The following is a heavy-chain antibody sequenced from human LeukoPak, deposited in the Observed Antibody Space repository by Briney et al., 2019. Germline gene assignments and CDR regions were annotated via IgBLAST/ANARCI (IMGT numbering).Heavy chain of an antibody. D-gene: IGHD3-10*01. J-gene: IGHJ5*02. Sequence: GASGKLSCKASGYTFTGYYMHWVRQAPGQGLEWMRWINPNSGGTNYAQKLQGRVTMTRDTSISTAYMDLSRLTSDDTAVYYCARDLRLLWFGEIFNNWFDPWGQGTLVTVSS. CDR2: INPNSGGT. V-gene: IGHV1-2*02. CDR1: GYTFTGYY. CDR3: ARDLRLLWFGEIFNNWFDP.